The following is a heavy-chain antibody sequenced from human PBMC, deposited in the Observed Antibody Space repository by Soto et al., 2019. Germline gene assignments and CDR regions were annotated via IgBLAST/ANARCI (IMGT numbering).Heavy chain of an antibody. CDR1: GGSLSGCD. V-gene: IGHV4-34*01. CDR2: INYSGST. CDR3: ARPYGSGSRGPLAI. J-gene: IGHJ3*02. D-gene: IGHD3-10*01. Sequence: PSETRCVSCGGYGGSLSGCDWSGIRQPPGKGLEWIGEINYSGSTNYNPSLKSRVTISVDTPKNQLSLKLSSVTAADTAVYYCARPYGSGSRGPLAIWGQGTMVT.